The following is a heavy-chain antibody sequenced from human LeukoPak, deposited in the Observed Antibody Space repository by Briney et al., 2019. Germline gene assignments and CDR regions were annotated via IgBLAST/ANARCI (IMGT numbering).Heavy chain of an antibody. CDR2: ISSSSSYI. CDR1: GFTFSSYS. V-gene: IGHV3-21*01. Sequence: DPGGSLRLSCAASGFTFSSYSMNWVRQAPGKGLEWVSSISSSSSYIYYADSVKGRFTISRDNAKNSLYLQMNSLRAEDTAVYYCARDQRTTLRYFDWLLYGAFDIWGQGTMVTVSS. CDR3: ARDQRTTLRYFDWLLYGAFDI. D-gene: IGHD3-9*01. J-gene: IGHJ3*02.